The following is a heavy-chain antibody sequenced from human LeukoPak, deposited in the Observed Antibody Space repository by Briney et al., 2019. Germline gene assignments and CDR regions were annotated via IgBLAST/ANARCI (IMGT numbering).Heavy chain of an antibody. CDR1: GYTFTSYG. J-gene: IGHJ5*02. CDR3: AREQAEQWLVQEWNWFDP. V-gene: IGHV1-18*01. Sequence: ASVKVSCKASGYTFTSYGISWVRQAPGQGLEWMGWISAYNGNTNYAQKLQGRVTMTTDTSTSTAHMELRSLRSDDTAVYYCAREQAEQWLVQEWNWFDPWGQGTLVTVSS. D-gene: IGHD6-19*01. CDR2: ISAYNGNT.